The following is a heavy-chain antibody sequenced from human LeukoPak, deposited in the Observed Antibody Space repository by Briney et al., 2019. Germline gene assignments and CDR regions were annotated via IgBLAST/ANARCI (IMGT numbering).Heavy chain of an antibody. CDR1: GYTLTELS. CDR2: INPNSGGT. J-gene: IGHJ4*02. V-gene: IGHV1-2*02. Sequence: GASVKVSCKVSGYTLTELSMHWVRQAPGQGLEWMGWINPNSGGTNYAQKFQGRVTMTRDTSISTAYMELSRLRSDDTAVYYCARYSTVTVYYFDYWGQGTLVTVSS. D-gene: IGHD4-17*01. CDR3: ARYSTVTVYYFDY.